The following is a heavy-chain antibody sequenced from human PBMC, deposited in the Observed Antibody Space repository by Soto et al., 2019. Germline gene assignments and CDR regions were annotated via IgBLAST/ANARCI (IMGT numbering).Heavy chain of an antibody. CDR3: ARGLSFRGDFDV. Sequence: KPSETLSLTCDVSGGSISSSSWWTWVRQSPGKGLEWIGEIYHAGSPNYNPSFQSRVTILADKSKNHFSLRLTSVTAADTAIYYCARGLSFRGDFDVWGQGTTVTVSS. CDR1: GGSISSSSW. V-gene: IGHV4-4*02. J-gene: IGHJ3*01. CDR2: IYHAGSP. D-gene: IGHD2-21*02.